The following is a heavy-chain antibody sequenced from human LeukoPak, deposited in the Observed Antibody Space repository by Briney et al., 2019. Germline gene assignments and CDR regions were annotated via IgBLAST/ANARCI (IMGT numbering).Heavy chain of an antibody. J-gene: IGHJ5*02. CDR1: GGSFSGDY. D-gene: IGHD6-13*01. CDR2: INYSGST. V-gene: IGHV4-34*01. Sequence: SETLSLTCAVYGGSFSGDYWCWIRQPPGKGLEWIGEINYSGSTNYNPSLKSRVTISVDTSKNQFSLKLSSVTAADTAVYYCARTYSSNWYEGNWFDPWGQGTLVTVSS. CDR3: ARTYSSNWYEGNWFDP.